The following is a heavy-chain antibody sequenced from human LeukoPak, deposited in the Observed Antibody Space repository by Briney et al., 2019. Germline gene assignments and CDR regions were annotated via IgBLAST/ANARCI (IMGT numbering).Heavy chain of an antibody. CDR3: AKKAWFRLNY. Sequence: PGGSLRLPCAASGFTFSTYGIHWVRQAPGKGLEWVAVISYDGSNKYYADSVKGRFTISRDNSKNTVYLQMNSLRAEDTAVYYCAKKAWFRLNYWGQGTLVTVSS. CDR2: ISYDGSNK. CDR1: GFTFSTYG. J-gene: IGHJ4*02. D-gene: IGHD3-10*01. V-gene: IGHV3-30*18.